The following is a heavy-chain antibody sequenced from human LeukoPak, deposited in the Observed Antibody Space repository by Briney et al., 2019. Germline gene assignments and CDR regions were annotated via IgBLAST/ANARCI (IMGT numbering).Heavy chain of an antibody. CDR3: VRLQPNTGEWALDV. Sequence: KPSETLSLTCTVSGGSVSSGSYYWNWIRQPPGKGLEWIGYIYYSGSTNYNPSLNSRVTISLDTSKNQFSLKLSSVTAADTAVYYCVRLQPNTGEWALDVWGQGATVSVS. CDR2: IYYSGST. V-gene: IGHV4-61*01. J-gene: IGHJ3*01. CDR1: GGSVSSGSYY. D-gene: IGHD1-1*01.